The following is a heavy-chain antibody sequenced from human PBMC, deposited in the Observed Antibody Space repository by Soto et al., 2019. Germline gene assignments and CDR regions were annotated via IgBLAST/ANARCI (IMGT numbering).Heavy chain of an antibody. D-gene: IGHD1-20*01. Sequence: QVHLVQSGTEVKKPGSSVKVSCKASGGTFSSSGFSWVRQAPGHGLEWMGMIVPSIDTTNYAQKFQARVTITADEVTSTAYMELRSLRSEDTSVYYCARWPQPRYTADPYSVDVWGQGTMVIVSS. J-gene: IGHJ6*02. CDR2: IVPSIDTT. CDR3: ARWPQPRYTADPYSVDV. CDR1: GGTFSSSG. V-gene: IGHV1-69*18.